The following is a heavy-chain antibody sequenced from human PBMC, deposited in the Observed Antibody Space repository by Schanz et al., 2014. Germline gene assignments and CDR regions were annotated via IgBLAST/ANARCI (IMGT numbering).Heavy chain of an antibody. D-gene: IGHD4-17*01. CDR1: GFTFSNTW. V-gene: IGHV3-74*01. CDR2: TSHDGSFT. Sequence: EVQLVESGGGLVKPGGSLRLSCAASGFTFSNTWMSWVRQAPGKGLVWVSRTSHDGSFTTFADSVKGRFTISRDNAKNALYLQMNSLRAEDTAVYYCVRDTDYHFDYWGQGTLVTVSS. CDR3: VRDTDYHFDY. J-gene: IGHJ4*02.